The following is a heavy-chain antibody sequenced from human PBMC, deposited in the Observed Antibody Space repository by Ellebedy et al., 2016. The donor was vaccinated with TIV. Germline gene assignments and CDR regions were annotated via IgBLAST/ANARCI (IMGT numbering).Heavy chain of an antibody. J-gene: IGHJ6*03. Sequence: SVKVSCXASGGTFSSYAISWVRQAPGQGLEWMGGIIPIFGTANYAQKFQGRVTITADESTSTAYMELSSLRSEDTAVYYCARDRITLRSSYYYYMDVWGKGTTVTVSS. CDR2: IIPIFGTA. V-gene: IGHV1-69*13. CDR1: GGTFSSYA. CDR3: ARDRITLRSSYYYYMDV. D-gene: IGHD1-20*01.